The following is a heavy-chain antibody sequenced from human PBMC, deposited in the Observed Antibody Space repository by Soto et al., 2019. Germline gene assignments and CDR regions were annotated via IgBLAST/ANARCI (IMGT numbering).Heavy chain of an antibody. CDR2: ISAYNGNT. CDR3: ARGLKYSGSYRSLLDYYYRMDV. Sequence: VACKASGYTFTSYGISWVRQAPGQGLEWMGWISAYNGNTNYAQKLQGRVTMTTDTSTSTAYMELRSLRSDDTAVYYCARGLKYSGSYRSLLDYYYRMDVWGKGTPVTVSS. J-gene: IGHJ6*04. CDR1: GYTFTSYG. D-gene: IGHD1-26*01. V-gene: IGHV1-18*01.